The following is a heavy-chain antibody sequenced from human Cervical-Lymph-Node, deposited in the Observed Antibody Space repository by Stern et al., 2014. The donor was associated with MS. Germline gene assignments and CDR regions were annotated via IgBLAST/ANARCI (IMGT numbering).Heavy chain of an antibody. D-gene: IGHD4-23*01. V-gene: IGHV4-30-4*01. Sequence: QVQLQESGPGLVKPSQTLSLTCTVSGGSISSGDYYWSWIRQPPGKGLEWIVYIYYSGSAYYNPSLKSRVIMSLDTSKNQFSLRLSSVTAADTAVYYCARGRGNPFDYWGQGTLVTVSS. CDR1: GGSISSGDYY. J-gene: IGHJ4*02. CDR2: IYYSGSA. CDR3: ARGRGNPFDY.